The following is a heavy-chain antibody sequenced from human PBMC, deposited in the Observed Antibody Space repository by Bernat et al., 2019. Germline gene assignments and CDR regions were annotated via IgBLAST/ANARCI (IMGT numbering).Heavy chain of an antibody. CDR1: GGSISSGGYY. D-gene: IGHD1-1*01. J-gene: IGHJ6*02. Sequence: QVQLQESGPGLVKPSQTLSLTCTVSGGSISSGGYYWSWIRQHPGKGLEWIGYIYYSGRTYYNPSLKSRVTIAVDTSKNQFSLKLSSVTAADTAVYYCARVRTGTPPYYYYGMDVWGQGTTVTVSS. V-gene: IGHV4-31*03. CDR2: IYYSGRT. CDR3: ARVRTGTPPYYYYGMDV.